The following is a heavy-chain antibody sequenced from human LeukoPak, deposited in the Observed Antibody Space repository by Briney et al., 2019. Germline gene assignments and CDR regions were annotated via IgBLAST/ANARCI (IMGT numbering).Heavy chain of an antibody. CDR3: ARHFSSGWPLEALDV. CDR1: GFTFTTYA. D-gene: IGHD6-19*01. V-gene: IGHV1-18*01. Sequence: GASVKVSYKASGFTFTTYAFSWVRQAPGQGLEWMGWISAHNGNKNYAQKLQGRVTMTTDTSTNTAYMELGSLRFDDTAVYYCARHFSSGWPLEALDVWGQGTLVTVSS. CDR2: ISAHNGNK. J-gene: IGHJ3*01.